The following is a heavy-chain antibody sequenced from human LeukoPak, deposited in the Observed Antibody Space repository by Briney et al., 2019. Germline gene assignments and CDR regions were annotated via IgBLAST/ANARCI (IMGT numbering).Heavy chain of an antibody. CDR1: GGSISSGGYS. D-gene: IGHD5-12*01. J-gene: IGHJ4*02. CDR2: IYHSGST. CDR3: ARYSGYVGFDY. Sequence: SQTLSLTCAVSGGSISSGGYSWSWIRQPPGKGLEWIGYIYHSGSTYYNPSLKSRVTISVDRSKNQFSLELSSVTAADTAVYYCARYSGYVGFDYWGQGTLVTVSS. V-gene: IGHV4-30-2*01.